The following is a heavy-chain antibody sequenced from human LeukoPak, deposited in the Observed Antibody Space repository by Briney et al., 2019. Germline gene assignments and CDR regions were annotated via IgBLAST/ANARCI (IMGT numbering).Heavy chain of an antibody. CDR2: IGAYNGNT. J-gene: IGHJ4*02. CDR3: ARVTPFSSGWYY. D-gene: IGHD6-19*01. Sequence: GASVTVSCKASGYTYTNYGIRWVRQAPGQGREGMGWIGAYNGNTNYAQKLQGRVTMTTDTSTSTAYMELRSLRSDDTAVYYCARVTPFSSGWYYWGQGTLVTVSS. V-gene: IGHV1-18*01. CDR1: GYTYTNYG.